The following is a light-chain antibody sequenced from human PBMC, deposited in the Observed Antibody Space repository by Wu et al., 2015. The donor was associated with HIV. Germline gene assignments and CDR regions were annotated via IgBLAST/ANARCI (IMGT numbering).Light chain of an antibody. CDR2: GAS. V-gene: IGKV3-20*01. J-gene: IGKJ2*03. CDR3: QQYGNSPYS. CDR1: QSVSTSY. Sequence: EIVLTQSPGTLSLSPGERATLSCRASQSVSTSYLAWYQQKPGQAPRLVIYGASNRATGIPDRFSGSGSGTDFTLTISRLEPEDFAVYFCQQYGNSPYSFGQGPNWRS.